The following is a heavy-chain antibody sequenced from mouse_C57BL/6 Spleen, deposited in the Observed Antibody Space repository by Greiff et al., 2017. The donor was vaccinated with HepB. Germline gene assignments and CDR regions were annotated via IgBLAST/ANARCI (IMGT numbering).Heavy chain of an antibody. J-gene: IGHJ3*01. V-gene: IGHV5-4*01. CDR3: ARDWVYYDYDEGFAY. CDR2: ISDGGSYT. CDR1: GFTFSSYA. Sequence: EVKVVESGGGLVKPGGSLKLSCAASGFTFSSYAMSWVRQTPEKRLEWVATISDGGSYTYYPDNVKGRFTISRDNAKNNLYLQMSHLKSEDTAMYYCARDWVYYDYDEGFAYWGQGTLVTVSA. D-gene: IGHD2-4*01.